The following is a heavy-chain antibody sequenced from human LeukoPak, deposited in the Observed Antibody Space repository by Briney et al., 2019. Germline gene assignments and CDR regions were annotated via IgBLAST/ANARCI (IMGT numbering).Heavy chain of an antibody. Sequence: GESLKISCKASGYSFTRYFIGWVRQVPGKGLEWMAIIFPGDSDTRYSPSFQGQVTISADKSISTVYLQWSSLKASDSAMYYCPRPPVDIGMVQIVDWGQGTLVSVSS. CDR3: PRPPVDIGMVQIVD. CDR1: GYSFTRYF. CDR2: IFPGDSDT. D-gene: IGHD5-12*01. V-gene: IGHV5-51*01. J-gene: IGHJ4*02.